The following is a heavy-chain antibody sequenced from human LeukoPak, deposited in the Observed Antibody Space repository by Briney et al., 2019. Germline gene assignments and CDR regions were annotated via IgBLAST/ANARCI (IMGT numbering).Heavy chain of an antibody. CDR1: GFSFSSYG. CDR3: ARDRGEFDY. CDR2: IWYDGSNK. D-gene: IGHD3-16*01. J-gene: IGHJ4*02. Sequence: GSLRLSCAASGFSFSSYGMHWVRQAPGKGLEWVAVIWYDGSNKYYADSVKGRFTISRDNSKNTLYLQMNGLRAEDTAVYYCARDRGEFDYWGQGTLVTVSS. V-gene: IGHV3-33*01.